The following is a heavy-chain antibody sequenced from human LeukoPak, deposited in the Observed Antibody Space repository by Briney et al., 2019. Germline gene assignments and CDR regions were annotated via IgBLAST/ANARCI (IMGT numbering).Heavy chain of an antibody. D-gene: IGHD3-10*01. CDR3: ARDGELERITMVRGVKPFDY. V-gene: IGHV3-21*01. CDR2: ISSSSSYI. CDR1: GFTFSSYS. J-gene: IGHJ4*02. Sequence: PGGSLRLSCAASGFTFSSYSMNWVRQAPGKGLEWVSSISSSSSYIYYADSVKGRFTISRDNAKNSLYLQMNSLRAEDTAVYYCARDGELERITMVRGVKPFDYWGQGTLVTVSS.